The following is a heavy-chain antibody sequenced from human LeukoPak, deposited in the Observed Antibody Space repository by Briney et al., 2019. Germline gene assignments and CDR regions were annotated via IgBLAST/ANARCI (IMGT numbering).Heavy chain of an antibody. CDR2: ISHSGST. CDR3: AGGPNYPSPSPFDY. V-gene: IGHV4-34*01. Sequence: PSETLSLTCAVYGGSFSGYYWSWLRQPPGKGLEGIGEISHSGSTNYNPSLKSRVTISLDTSKKQFSLKLSSVTAADTAVYYCAGGPNYPSPSPFDYWGQGTLVTVSS. CDR1: GGSFSGYY. D-gene: IGHD5-24*01. J-gene: IGHJ4*02.